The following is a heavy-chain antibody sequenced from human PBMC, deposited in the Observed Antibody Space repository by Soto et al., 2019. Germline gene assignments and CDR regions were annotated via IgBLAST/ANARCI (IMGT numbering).Heavy chain of an antibody. CDR1: GGSISSYY. J-gene: IGHJ6*03. CDR2: IYYSGST. D-gene: IGHD6-13*01. Sequence: PSETLSLTCTVSGGSISSYYWSWIRQPPGKGLEWTGYIYYSGSTNYNPSLKSRVTISVDTSKNQFSLKLSSVTAADTAVYYCARTSYAIAAAGTDYYYYMDVWGKGTTVTVSS. V-gene: IGHV4-59*01. CDR3: ARTSYAIAAAGTDYYYYMDV.